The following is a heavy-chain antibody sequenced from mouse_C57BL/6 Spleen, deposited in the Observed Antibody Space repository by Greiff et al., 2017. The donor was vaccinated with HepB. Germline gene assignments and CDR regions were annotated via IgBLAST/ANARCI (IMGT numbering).Heavy chain of an antibody. J-gene: IGHJ3*01. CDR1: GYTFTSYG. V-gene: IGHV1-81*01. Sequence: VKLMESGAELARPGASVKLSCKASGYTFTSYGISWVKQRTGQGLEWIGEIYPRSGNTYYNEKFKGKATLTADKSSSTAYMELRSLTSEDSAVYFCAKTAQAGFAYWGQGTLVTVSA. CDR3: AKTAQAGFAY. D-gene: IGHD3-2*02. CDR2: IYPRSGNT.